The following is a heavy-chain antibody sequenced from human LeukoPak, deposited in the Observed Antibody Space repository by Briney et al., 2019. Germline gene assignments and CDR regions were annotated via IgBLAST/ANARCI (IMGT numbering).Heavy chain of an antibody. J-gene: IGHJ4*02. Sequence: GGSLRLSCAASGFAFSTYAMTWVRQAPGRGLEWVSAISNSGTNTYYADSVKGRFTISRDNSKNALYLQMSSLRAEDTAVYYCAKDLGTWELESVIDYWGQGTLVTVSS. V-gene: IGHV3-23*01. CDR1: GFAFSTYA. CDR2: ISNSGTNT. CDR3: AKDLGTWELESVIDY. D-gene: IGHD1-26*01.